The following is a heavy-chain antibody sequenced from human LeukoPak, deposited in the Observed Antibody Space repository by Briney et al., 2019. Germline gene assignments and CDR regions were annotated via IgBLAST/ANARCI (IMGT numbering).Heavy chain of an antibody. CDR1: GGSFSGHY. J-gene: IGHJ4*02. CDR2: INHSGST. Sequence: SETLSLTCAVYGGSFSGHYWSWIRRPPGKGLEWIGEINHSGSTNYNPSLKSRVTISVDTSKNQFSLKLSSVTAADTAVYYCARAGPMITFGNYGDWGQGTLVTVSS. D-gene: IGHD3-16*01. V-gene: IGHV4-34*01. CDR3: ARAGPMITFGNYGD.